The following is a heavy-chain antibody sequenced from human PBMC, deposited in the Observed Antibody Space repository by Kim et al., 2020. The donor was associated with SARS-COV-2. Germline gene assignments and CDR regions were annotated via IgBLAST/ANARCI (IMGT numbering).Heavy chain of an antibody. CDR1: GFAFSGYG. V-gene: IGHV3-30*03. D-gene: IGHD3-22*01. CDR3: VRGGYYYLDDY. J-gene: IGHJ4*02. CDR2: ISYDGNNK. Sequence: GGSLRLSCAASGFAFSGYGMHWVRQAPGKGLYWVTLISYDGNNKYYADSVKGRFTVSRDSSKNTLYLQMNSLRAEDTAIYYCVRGGYYYLDDYWGQGTLVTVSS.